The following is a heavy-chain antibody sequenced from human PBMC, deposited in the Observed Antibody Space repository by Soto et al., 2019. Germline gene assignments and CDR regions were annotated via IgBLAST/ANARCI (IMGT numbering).Heavy chain of an antibody. CDR1: CGSASSGVYY. D-gene: IGHD3-3*01. CDR2: IYPSVST. V-gene: IGHV4-61*10. J-gene: IGHJ6*02. Sequence: PSETLSRTCTVSCGSASSGVYYCSWIRQPAGKGLEWIGYIYPSVSTDYSPSLKSRITISLDTSKNQFSLRLTSVTAADTAVYYCASGSGYDYWRGYYTLVAGHYYSAMDVWAQGTTVTISS. CDR3: ASGSGYDYWRGYYTLVAGHYYSAMDV.